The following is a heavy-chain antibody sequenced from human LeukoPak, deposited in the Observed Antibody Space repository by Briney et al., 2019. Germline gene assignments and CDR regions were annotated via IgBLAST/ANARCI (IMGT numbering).Heavy chain of an antibody. Sequence: GASVKVSCKASGYTFTSYAMHWVRQAPGQRLEWMGWINADNGNTKYSQKFQGRVTITRDTSASTAYMEVSSLRSEDTAVYYCARAPRGNSGYCSSTTCTDHRYNWFDPWGQGTLVTVSS. V-gene: IGHV1-3*01. CDR2: INADNGNT. J-gene: IGHJ5*02. CDR3: ARAPRGNSGYCSSTTCTDHRYNWFDP. CDR1: GYTFTSYA. D-gene: IGHD2-2*01.